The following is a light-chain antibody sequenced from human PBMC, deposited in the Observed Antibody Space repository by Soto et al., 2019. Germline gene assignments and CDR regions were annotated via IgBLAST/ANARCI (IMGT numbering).Light chain of an antibody. Sequence: EIVMTQSPATLSLSPGERATLSCRASQSVSSSYLSWYQQKPGQAPRLLIYGASTRATGIPARFSGSGSGTDFTLTISSLQPEDFAVYYCQQDYNVRTFGQGTKVEIK. CDR3: QQDYNVRT. CDR1: QSVSSSY. CDR2: GAS. V-gene: IGKV3D-7*01. J-gene: IGKJ1*01.